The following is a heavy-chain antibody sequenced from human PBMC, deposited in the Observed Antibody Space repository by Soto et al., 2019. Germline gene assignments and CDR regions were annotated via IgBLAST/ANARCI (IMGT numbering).Heavy chain of an antibody. V-gene: IGHV3-30*18. J-gene: IGHJ4*02. D-gene: IGHD5-18*01. CDR1: GVTFSSYG. CDR3: AKEKATRGYSFLVDY. CDR2: ISYDGTNK. Sequence: QVQLVESGGGVVQPGRSLRLSCAASGVTFSSYGMHWVRQVPGKGLEWVAVISYDGTNKYYADSVKGRFTISRDDSKNTLYLQMNSLRPEDTAVYYCAKEKATRGYSFLVDYWGQGTLVTVSS.